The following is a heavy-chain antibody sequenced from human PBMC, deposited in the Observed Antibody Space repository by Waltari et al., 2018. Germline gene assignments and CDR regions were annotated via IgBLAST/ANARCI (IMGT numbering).Heavy chain of an antibody. D-gene: IGHD1-26*01. J-gene: IGHJ4*02. Sequence: EVQLVETGGGLIQPGGSLRLSCAASGFTVSSSYMSWVRQAPGKGLEWVSVIFSGGSTYYADSVKGRFTISRDNSKNTLFLQMNSLRAEDTAVYYSARGSIYAGAVDYWGQGTLVTVSS. CDR1: GFTVSSSY. CDR3: ARGSIYAGAVDY. CDR2: IFSGGST. V-gene: IGHV3-53*02.